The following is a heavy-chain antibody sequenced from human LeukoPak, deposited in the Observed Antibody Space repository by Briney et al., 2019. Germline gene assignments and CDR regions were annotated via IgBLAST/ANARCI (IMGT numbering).Heavy chain of an antibody. CDR2: INAGNGNT. J-gene: IGHJ4*02. CDR1: GYTFTSYA. V-gene: IGHV1-3*01. D-gene: IGHD2-2*01. CDR3: ARGDRCSSTSCYFDY. Sequence: ASVKVSCKASGYTFTSYAMHWVRQAPGQRLEWMGWINAGNGNTKYSQKFQGRVTITRDTSASTAYMELSSLRSEDTAVYYCARGDRCSSTSCYFDYWGQGTLVTVSS.